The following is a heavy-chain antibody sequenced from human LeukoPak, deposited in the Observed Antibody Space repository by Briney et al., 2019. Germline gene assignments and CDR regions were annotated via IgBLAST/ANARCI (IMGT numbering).Heavy chain of an antibody. CDR2: ISYDGSNK. V-gene: IGHV3-30*18. CDR1: GFTFSSYG. Sequence: GGSLRLSCAASGFTFSSYGMHWVRQAPGKGLEWVAVISYDGSNKYYADSVKGRFTISRDNSKNTLYLQMNSLRADDTAVYYCAKDVNYGDYVFDYWGQGTLVTVSS. J-gene: IGHJ4*02. CDR3: AKDVNYGDYVFDY. D-gene: IGHD4-17*01.